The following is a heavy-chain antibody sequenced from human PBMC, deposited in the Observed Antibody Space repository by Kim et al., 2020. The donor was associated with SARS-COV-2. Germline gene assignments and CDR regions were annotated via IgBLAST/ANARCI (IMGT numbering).Heavy chain of an antibody. CDR2: TYYRSKWYN. CDR3: ARDSSTPTPYCYSTSCYAKEFDC. D-gene: IGHD2-2*01. CDR1: GASVSCNSAS. J-gene: IGHJ4*02. V-gene: IGHV6-1*01. Sequence: SQTLSLTCAISGASVSCNSASWNWISQSPSRGLEWLGRTYYRSKWYNDYAVSVKSRITINPDTSNNQFSLQLNSVTPEDTAVYYCARDSSTPTPYCYSTSCYAKEFDCGGQGTLVTVSS.